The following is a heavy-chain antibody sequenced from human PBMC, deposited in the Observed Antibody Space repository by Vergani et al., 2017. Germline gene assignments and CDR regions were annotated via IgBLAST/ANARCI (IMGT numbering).Heavy chain of an antibody. CDR1: GGSFSGYY. Sequence: QVQLQQWGAGLLKPSETLSLTCAVYGGSFSGYYWSWIRQPPGKGLEWIGEINHSGSTNYNPSLKSRVTISVDTSKNQFSLKLSSVTAADTAVYYCARDGLHPGYSYGLDYYYYYMDVWGKGTTVTVSS. V-gene: IGHV4-34*01. D-gene: IGHD5-18*01. J-gene: IGHJ6*03. CDR2: INHSGST. CDR3: ARDGLHPGYSYGLDYYYYYMDV.